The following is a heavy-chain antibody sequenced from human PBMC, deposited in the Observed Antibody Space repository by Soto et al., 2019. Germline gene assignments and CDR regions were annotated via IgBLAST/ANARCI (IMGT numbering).Heavy chain of an antibody. CDR1: GFTFSSYA. CDR2: ISGSGGST. Sequence: GGSMKLSCSASGFTFSSYAMSWVRQAPGKGLEWVSAISGSGGSTYYADSVKGRFTISRDNSKNTLYLQMNSLRAEDTAVYYCARAVVAPSPYWFDPWGQGTLVTVSS. D-gene: IGHD2-15*01. V-gene: IGHV3-23*01. J-gene: IGHJ5*02. CDR3: ARAVVAPSPYWFDP.